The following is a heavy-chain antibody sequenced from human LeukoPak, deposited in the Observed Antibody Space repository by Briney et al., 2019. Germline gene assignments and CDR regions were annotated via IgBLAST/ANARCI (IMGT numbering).Heavy chain of an antibody. D-gene: IGHD6-13*01. CDR3: AREGTDSSSPDY. CDR1: GGTFSSYA. V-gene: IGHV1-69*13. CDR2: IIPIFGTA. Sequence: ASVKVSCKASGGTFSSYAISWVRQAPGQGLEWMGGIIPIFGTANYAQKFQGRVTITADESTSTAYMELSSLRSEDTAVYYCAREGTDSSSPDYWGQETLVTVSS. J-gene: IGHJ4*02.